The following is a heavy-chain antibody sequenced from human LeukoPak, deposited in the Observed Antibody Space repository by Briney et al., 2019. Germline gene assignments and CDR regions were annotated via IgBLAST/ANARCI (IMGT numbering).Heavy chain of an antibody. V-gene: IGHV5-51*01. D-gene: IGHD5-24*01. CDR1: GFTFNSYW. CDR3: ARPRDGYNDYDAFDI. J-gene: IGHJ3*02. CDR2: IYPGDSDT. Sequence: PGGSLRLSCAASGFTFNSYWMSWVRQAPGKGLEWMGIIYPGDSDTRYSPSFQGQVTISADKSISTAYLQWSSLKASDTAMYYCARPRDGYNDYDAFDIWGQGTMVTVSS.